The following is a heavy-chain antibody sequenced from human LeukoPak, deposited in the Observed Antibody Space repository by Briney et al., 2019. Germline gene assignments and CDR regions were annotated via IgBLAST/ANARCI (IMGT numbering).Heavy chain of an antibody. D-gene: IGHD6-13*01. Sequence: PGGSLRLSCAASGFTFRNYAMHWVRQAPGKGREWVAVTSSDGSNEYYADSVRGRFSISRDNSKNTVYLQMNSLRAEDTALYYCVRPYTSSWYLFDYWGQGTLVTVSS. J-gene: IGHJ4*02. V-gene: IGHV3-30*04. CDR3: VRPYTSSWYLFDY. CDR2: TSSDGSNE. CDR1: GFTFRNYA.